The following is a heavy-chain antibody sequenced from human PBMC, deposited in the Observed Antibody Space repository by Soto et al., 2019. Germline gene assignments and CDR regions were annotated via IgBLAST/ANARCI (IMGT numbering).Heavy chain of an antibody. D-gene: IGHD3-3*01. J-gene: IGHJ5*02. V-gene: IGHV1-3*01. CDR1: GYTFTSYA. CDR3: ARDPAGGWRGWSFHPGQNWVDP. Sequence: QVQLVQSGAEVKKPGASVKVSCKASGYTFTSYAMHWVRQAPGQRLEWMGWINAGNGNTKYSQKFQGRVTITRDTTASTAYMGPGSLRSENTALFYWARDPAGGWRGWSFHPGQNWVDPWGPGTLVTGSS. CDR2: INAGNGNT.